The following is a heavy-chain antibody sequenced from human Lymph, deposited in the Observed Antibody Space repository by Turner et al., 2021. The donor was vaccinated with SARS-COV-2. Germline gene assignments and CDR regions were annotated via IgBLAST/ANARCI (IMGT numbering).Heavy chain of an antibody. Sequence: QFQLVQSGAEVKNPGASVKVSCQASGSTFTGYYMHWVRQAPGQGLEGMGWINPNSGGTNYAQKCQGRVTMTRDTSISTAYMELSRLRSDDTAVYYCARSRDLQSMVRGVDPFDYWGQGTLVTVSS. CDR1: GSTFTGYY. CDR3: ARSRDLQSMVRGVDPFDY. J-gene: IGHJ4*02. V-gene: IGHV1-2*02. D-gene: IGHD3-10*01. CDR2: INPNSGGT.